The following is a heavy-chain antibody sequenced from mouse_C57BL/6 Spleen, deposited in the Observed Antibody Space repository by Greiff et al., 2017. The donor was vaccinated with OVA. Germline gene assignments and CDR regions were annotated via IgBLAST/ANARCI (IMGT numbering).Heavy chain of an antibody. D-gene: IGHD1-1*01. CDR1: GYTFTSYW. CDR3: ARGWYYGSSPFDY. V-gene: IGHV1-72*01. Sequence: QSCKASGYTFTSYWMHWVKQRPGRGLEWIGRIDPNSGGTKYNEKFKSKATLTVDKPSSTAYMQLSSLTSEDSAVYYCARGWYYGSSPFDYWGQGTTLTVSS. J-gene: IGHJ2*01. CDR2: IDPNSGGT.